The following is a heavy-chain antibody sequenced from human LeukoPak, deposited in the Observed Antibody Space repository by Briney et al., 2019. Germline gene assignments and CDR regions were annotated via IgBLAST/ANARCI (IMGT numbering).Heavy chain of an antibody. Sequence: EASVKASCKASGYTFTDYYMHWVRQAPGQGLEWMGWINPNSGGTSSTQNFQGRVTMTRDTSISTAYMELSRLRSDDTAVYYCARVERGYSGYDYQYWGQGTLVTVSS. CDR1: GYTFTDYY. CDR2: INPNSGGT. J-gene: IGHJ4*02. CDR3: ARVERGYSGYDYQY. D-gene: IGHD5-12*01. V-gene: IGHV1-2*02.